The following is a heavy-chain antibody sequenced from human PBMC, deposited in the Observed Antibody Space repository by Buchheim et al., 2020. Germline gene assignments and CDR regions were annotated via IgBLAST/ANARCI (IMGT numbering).Heavy chain of an antibody. J-gene: IGHJ4*02. V-gene: IGHV3-21*05. CDR1: GFSFSPFG. D-gene: IGHD6-19*01. Sequence: DVHLVESGGGLVMPGESLRLSCMTSGFSFSPFGMTWVRQAPGKGLEWVATAGSGHHTFSATLVESRFTVSRDNARGYVLLPLNSLRVEDTAVYFCARDFRGWSRDYWGQGTL. CDR2: AGSGHHT. CDR3: ARDFRGWSRDY.